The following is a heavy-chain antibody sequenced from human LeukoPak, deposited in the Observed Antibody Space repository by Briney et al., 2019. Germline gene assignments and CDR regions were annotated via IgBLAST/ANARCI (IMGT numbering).Heavy chain of an antibody. CDR1: GFTFSSYS. CDR3: AKGRAVEVVAAFNY. D-gene: IGHD2-15*01. Sequence: GSLRLSCAASGFTFSSYSMNWARQAPGKGLEWVSYISSSSSTIYYADSVKGRFTISRDNAKNSLYLQMNSLRAEDTAVYYCAKGRAVEVVAAFNYWGQGTVVTVSS. J-gene: IGHJ4*02. CDR2: ISSSSSTI. V-gene: IGHV3-48*01.